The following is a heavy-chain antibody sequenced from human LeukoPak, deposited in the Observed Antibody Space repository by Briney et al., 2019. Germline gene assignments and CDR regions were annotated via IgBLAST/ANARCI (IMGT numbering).Heavy chain of an antibody. CDR3: AIYDFWSGYYQLDY. CDR2: IYYSGST. Sequence: PSETLSLTCTVSGGSISSYYWSWIRQPPGKGLEWIGSIYYSGSTYYNPSLKSRVTISVDTSKNQFSLKLSSVTAADTAVYYCAIYDFWSGYYQLDYWGQGTLVTVSS. CDR1: GGSISSYY. D-gene: IGHD3-3*01. J-gene: IGHJ4*02. V-gene: IGHV4-59*05.